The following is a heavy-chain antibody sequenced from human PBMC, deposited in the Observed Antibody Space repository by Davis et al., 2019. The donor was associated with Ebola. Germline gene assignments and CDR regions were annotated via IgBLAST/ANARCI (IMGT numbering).Heavy chain of an antibody. CDR1: GFKFDDHA. V-gene: IGHV3-21*01. D-gene: IGHD2-2*01. CDR3: ARDAYGCSSTSCYYYYGMDV. CDR2: ISSSSSYI. J-gene: IGHJ6*02. Sequence: GESLKISCIASGFKFDDHAMNWVRQAPGKGLEWVSSISSSSSYIYYADSVKGRFTISRDNAKNSLYLQMNSLRAEDTAVYYCARDAYGCSSTSCYYYYGMDVWGQGTTVTVSS.